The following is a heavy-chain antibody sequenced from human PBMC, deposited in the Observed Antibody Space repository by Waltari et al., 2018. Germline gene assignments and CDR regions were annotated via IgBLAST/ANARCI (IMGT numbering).Heavy chain of an antibody. CDR1: GGSISSYY. CDR2: IYYSGST. D-gene: IGHD2-21*01. Sequence: QVQLQESGPGLVKPSETLSLTCTVSGGSISSYYWSWIRPPPGKGLEWIGYIYYSGSTNYNPSLKSRVTISVDTSKNQFSLKLSSVTAADTAVYYCARDRCGGDCYADDAFDIWGQGTMVTVSS. J-gene: IGHJ3*02. V-gene: IGHV4-59*01. CDR3: ARDRCGGDCYADDAFDI.